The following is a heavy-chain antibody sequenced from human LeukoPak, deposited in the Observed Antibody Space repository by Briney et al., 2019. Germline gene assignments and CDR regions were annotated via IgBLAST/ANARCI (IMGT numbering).Heavy chain of an antibody. Sequence: ASVKVSCKASGYTFTSYFIHWVRQAPGQGLEWMGIINPSGGSTSYAQKFQGRVTMTTDTSTSTAYMELRSLRSDDTAVYYCARGWRETTSPNDYWGQGTLVTVSS. CDR1: GYTFTSYF. V-gene: IGHV1-46*01. J-gene: IGHJ4*02. D-gene: IGHD4-17*01. CDR2: INPSGGST. CDR3: ARGWRETTSPNDY.